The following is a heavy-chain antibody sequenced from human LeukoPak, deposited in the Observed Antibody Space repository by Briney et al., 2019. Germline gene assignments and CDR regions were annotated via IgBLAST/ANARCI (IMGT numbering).Heavy chain of an antibody. V-gene: IGHV1-69*13. D-gene: IGHD4-17*01. J-gene: IGHJ4*02. CDR2: IIPIFGTA. CDR3: ARSPYGDYAGAWEY. CDR1: GGTFSSYA. Sequence: SVKVSCKASGGTFSSYAISWVRQAPGQGLEWMGGIIPIFGTANYAQKFQGRVTITADESTSTAYMELSSLRSEDTAVYYCARSPYGDYAGAWEYWGQGTLVTVSS.